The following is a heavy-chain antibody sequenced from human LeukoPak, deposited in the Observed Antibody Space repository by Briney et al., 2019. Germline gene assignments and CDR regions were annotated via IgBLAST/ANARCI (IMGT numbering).Heavy chain of an antibody. CDR1: GYTFTNYG. CDR3: ARVGAYCTSTSCLDY. D-gene: IGHD2-2*01. V-gene: IGHV1-18*01. CDR2: ISAYNGNT. J-gene: IGHJ4*02. Sequence: ASVKVSCNASGYTFTNYGISWVRQAPGQGLEWMGWISAYNGNTSYAQKLQGRVTMTTDTSTSTAYMELRSLTSDDTAVYYCARVGAYCTSTSCLDYWGQGTLVTVSS.